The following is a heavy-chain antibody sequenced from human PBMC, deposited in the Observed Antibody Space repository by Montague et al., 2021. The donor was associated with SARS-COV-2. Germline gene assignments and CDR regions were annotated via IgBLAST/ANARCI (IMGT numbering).Heavy chain of an antibody. D-gene: IGHD5-18*01. V-gene: IGHV4-39*01. Sequence: SETLSLTCTVSGGSISNSIYYWGWIRQPPGKGLEWIGSIYYTGSTYYXPSLKSRVTISMNTSNNQFFLKLTSVTAADTAVYCCARPGRGYSYGLDAFEVWGQGTMVTVSS. J-gene: IGHJ3*01. CDR1: GGSISNSIYY. CDR2: IYYTGST. CDR3: ARPGRGYSYGLDAFEV.